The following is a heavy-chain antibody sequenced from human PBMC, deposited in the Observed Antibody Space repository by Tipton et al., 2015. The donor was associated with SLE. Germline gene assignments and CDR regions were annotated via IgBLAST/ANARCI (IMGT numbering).Heavy chain of an antibody. CDR2: ISYDGNTK. D-gene: IGHD2-21*01. V-gene: IGHV3-30-3*01. CDR3: AGEGDSAVYFAY. J-gene: IGHJ4*02. CDR1: GFTFSSYW. Sequence: SLRLSCAASGFTFSSYWMHWVRQAPGKGLEWLSLISYDGNTKFYADSVRGRITISRDNSNNTLYLQMNSLTAEDTAVYYCAGEGDSAVYFAYWGQGTLVTVSS.